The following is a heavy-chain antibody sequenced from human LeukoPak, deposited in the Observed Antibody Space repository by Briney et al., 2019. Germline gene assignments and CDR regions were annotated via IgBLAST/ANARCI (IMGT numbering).Heavy chain of an antibody. CDR3: ARDGVNWSIDALDI. Sequence: PGGSLRLSCAASGFTFSSYSMNWVRQAPGKGLEWVSYISSSSSTIYYADSVEGRFTISRDNAKNSLYLQMNSLRAEDTAVYYCARDGVNWSIDALDIWGQGTMVTVSS. J-gene: IGHJ3*02. CDR1: GFTFSSYS. V-gene: IGHV3-48*04. D-gene: IGHD1-1*01. CDR2: ISSSSSTI.